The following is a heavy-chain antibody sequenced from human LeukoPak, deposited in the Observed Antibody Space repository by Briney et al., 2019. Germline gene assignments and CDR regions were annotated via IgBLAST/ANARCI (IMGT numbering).Heavy chain of an antibody. Sequence: PGGSLRLPCAASGFTFSSYSMNWVRQPPGKGLEWVSSISTSSSYIYYADSVKGRFTISRDDAKNSLYLQMNSLRAEDTAVYYCASSWSTVDYWGQGTLVTVSS. V-gene: IGHV3-21*01. CDR2: ISTSSSYI. CDR3: ASSWSTVDY. D-gene: IGHD4-17*01. J-gene: IGHJ4*02. CDR1: GFTFSSYS.